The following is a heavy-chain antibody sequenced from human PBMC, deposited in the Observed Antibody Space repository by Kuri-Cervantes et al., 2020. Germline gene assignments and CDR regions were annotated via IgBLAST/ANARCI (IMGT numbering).Heavy chain of an antibody. CDR3: AREGYSSSWYSALHFDY. CDR2: MNPNSGNT. Sequence: ASVKVSCKASGYTFTSYDINWVRQATGQGLEWMGWMNPNSGNTGYAQKFQGRVTMTRNTSISTAYMELSSLRSEDTAVYYCAREGYSSSWYSALHFDYWGQGTLVTVSS. J-gene: IGHJ4*02. V-gene: IGHV1-8*01. CDR1: GYTFTSYD. D-gene: IGHD6-13*01.